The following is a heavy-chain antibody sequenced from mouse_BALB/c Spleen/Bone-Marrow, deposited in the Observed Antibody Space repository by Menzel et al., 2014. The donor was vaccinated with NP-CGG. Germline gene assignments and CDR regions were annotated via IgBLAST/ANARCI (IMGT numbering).Heavy chain of an antibody. D-gene: IGHD1-1*01. CDR3: TRYYSWYFDV. CDR2: INPVNGRN. Sequence: QVQLQQSGAELVKPGASVKLSCKPSGYTFTSYWIHWVKQRPGQGLEWIGGINPVNGRNDYNEKFKNKATLTVDKSSSTAYMQLSSLTSEDSAVYYCTRYYSWYFDVWGAGTTVTVSS. J-gene: IGHJ1*01. V-gene: IGHV1S81*02. CDR1: GYTFTSYW.